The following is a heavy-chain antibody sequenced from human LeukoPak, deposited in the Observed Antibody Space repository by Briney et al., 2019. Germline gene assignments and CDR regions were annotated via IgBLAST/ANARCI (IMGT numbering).Heavy chain of an antibody. CDR3: AGSRGKGGAFDI. V-gene: IGHV3-21*01. D-gene: IGHD3-16*01. Sequence: GGSLRLSCAASGFTFSSYSMNWVRQAPGKGLEWVSSISSSSSYICYADSVKGRFTISRDNAKSSLYLQMNSLRAEDTAVYYCAGSRGKGGAFDIWGQGTMVTVSS. CDR2: ISSSSSYI. CDR1: GFTFSSYS. J-gene: IGHJ3*02.